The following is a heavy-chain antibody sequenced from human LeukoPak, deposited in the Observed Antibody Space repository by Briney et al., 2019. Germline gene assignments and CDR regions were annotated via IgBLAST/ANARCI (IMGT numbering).Heavy chain of an antibody. Sequence: PGGSLRLSCAASGITFNRYDMSWVRLGPGKGLEWVAAISSGGGSTYYTDSVKGRFTISRDNSKNTLYLQMNSLRVEDTAVYYCAKPYGGNPSDWFDPWGQGTLVTVSS. CDR2: ISSGGGST. D-gene: IGHD4-23*01. V-gene: IGHV3-23*01. CDR1: GITFNRYD. J-gene: IGHJ5*02. CDR3: AKPYGGNPSDWFDP.